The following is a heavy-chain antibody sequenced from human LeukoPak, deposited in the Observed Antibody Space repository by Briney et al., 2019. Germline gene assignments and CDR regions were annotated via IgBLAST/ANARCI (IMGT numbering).Heavy chain of an antibody. V-gene: IGHV4-39*01. J-gene: IGHJ4*02. D-gene: IGHD3-3*01. Sequence: SETLSLTCTVSGGSISSSSYYWGWIRQPPGKGLEWIGSIYYSGSTYYNPSLKSRVTISVDTSKNQFFLKLSSVTAADTAVYYCARSGRVGYDFSNGYYSNFFDSWGQGTLVTVSS. CDR1: GGSISSSSYY. CDR3: ARSGRVGYDFSNGYYSNFFDS. CDR2: IYYSGST.